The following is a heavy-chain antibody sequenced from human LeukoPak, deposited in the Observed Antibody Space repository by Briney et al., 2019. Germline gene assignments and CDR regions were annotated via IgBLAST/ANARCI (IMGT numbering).Heavy chain of an antibody. J-gene: IGHJ6*02. CDR2: ISAYNGNT. CDR1: GYTFTSYG. D-gene: IGHD3-9*01. CDR3: ARDPPDILTGYHPYYYYYGMDV. V-gene: IGHV1-18*01. Sequence: ASVKVSCKASGYTFTSYGISWVRQAPGQGLEWMGWISAYNGNTNYAQKLQGRVTMTTDTSTSTAYMELRSLRSDDTAVYYCARDPPDILTGYHPYYYYYGMDVWGQGTTVTVSS.